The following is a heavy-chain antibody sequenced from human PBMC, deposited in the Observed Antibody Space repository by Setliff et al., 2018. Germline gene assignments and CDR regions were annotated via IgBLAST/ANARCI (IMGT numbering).Heavy chain of an antibody. CDR1: NFSVTTVYY. CDR3: ARTSSRRYFDL. Sequence: PSETLSLTCTVSNFSVTTVYYWGWIRQPPGKGLEWIANVYYTGSAYYSPSLASRVSMSIDTSKNRFSLKLHSVTAADTAVYYCARTSSRRYFDLWGRGTLVTSPQ. V-gene: IGHV4-38-2*02. J-gene: IGHJ2*01. CDR2: VYYTGSA. D-gene: IGHD4-17*01.